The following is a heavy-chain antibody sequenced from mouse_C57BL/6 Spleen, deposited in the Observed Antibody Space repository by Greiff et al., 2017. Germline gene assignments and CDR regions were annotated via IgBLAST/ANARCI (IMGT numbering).Heavy chain of an antibody. CDR1: GYTFTSYW. CDR2: IYPCRGSP. J-gene: IGHJ2*01. D-gene: IGHD4-1*01. V-gene: IGHV1-55*01. CDR3: ARRTGDYFDD. Sequence: QVQLQQSGAELVKPGASVKMSCKASGYTFTSYWITWVKQRPGHGLEWIGVIYPCRGSPNYNEKFKRKATLTVDTSSSTAYLQLSSPTSEASEFYYCARRTGDYFDDWGQGTTLTVAS.